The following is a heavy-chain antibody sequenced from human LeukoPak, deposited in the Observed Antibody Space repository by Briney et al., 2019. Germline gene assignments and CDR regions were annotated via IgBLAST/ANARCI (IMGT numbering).Heavy chain of an antibody. CDR1: GFTFSDYY. V-gene: IGHV3-11*04. D-gene: IGHD3-22*01. Sequence: GWSLRLSCAASGFTFSDYYMGWIRQAPGKGLEWVSYISTSGSTIYYADSVKGRFTISRDNAKNSLYLQMNSLRAEDTAVYYCAKGSSGYYYYYFDYWGQGTLVTVSS. J-gene: IGHJ4*02. CDR3: AKGSSGYYYYYFDY. CDR2: ISTSGSTI.